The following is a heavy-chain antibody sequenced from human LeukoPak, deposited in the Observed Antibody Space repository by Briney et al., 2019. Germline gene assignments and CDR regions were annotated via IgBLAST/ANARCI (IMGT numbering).Heavy chain of an antibody. V-gene: IGHV4-59*08. CDR3: ARHDSAAAGTPFDY. CDR2: IYYTGST. CDR1: GGSISSLY. J-gene: IGHJ4*02. D-gene: IGHD6-13*01. Sequence: SETLSLTCSVSGGSISSLYWSWIRQPPGKGLEWIGYIYYTGSTNYNPSLKSRVTMFVDMSKNQFSLKLSSVTAADTAVYYCARHDSAAAGTPFDYWGQGTLVTVSS.